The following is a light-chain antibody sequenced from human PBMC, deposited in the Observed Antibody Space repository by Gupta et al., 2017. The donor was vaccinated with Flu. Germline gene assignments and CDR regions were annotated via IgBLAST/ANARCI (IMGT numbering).Light chain of an antibody. CDR3: QQYNNWPYT. CDR2: GAS. Sequence: PATLSVSPGESTTLSCRASQSVSSKLAGYQQQPGQAARLLIYGASTRATGSPARCSGSGSGTKFTLTISSLQSEDFAVYYCQQYNNWPYTFGQGTKLEIK. CDR1: QSVSSK. V-gene: IGKV3D-15*01. J-gene: IGKJ2*01.